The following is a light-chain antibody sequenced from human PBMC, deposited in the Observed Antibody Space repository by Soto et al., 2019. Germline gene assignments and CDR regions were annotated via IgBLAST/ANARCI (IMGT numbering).Light chain of an antibody. J-gene: IGLJ2*01. CDR1: SSDVGDYNF. CDR2: EVS. Sequence: QSVLTQPASVSGSPGQSITISCTGTSSDVGDYNFVSWYQQHPGKVPKLMIYEVSNRPSGVSNPFSGSKSGSTASLTISGLQAEDEADYYCSSKTTSNTVLFGGGTKLTVL. V-gene: IGLV2-14*01. CDR3: SSKTTSNTVL.